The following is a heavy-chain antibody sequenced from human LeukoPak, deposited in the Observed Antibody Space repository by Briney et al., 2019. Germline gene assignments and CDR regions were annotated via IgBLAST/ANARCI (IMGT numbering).Heavy chain of an antibody. Sequence: GGSLRVSCAASGFGFSSYWMSWVRQAPGKGLEWVSYISSSGSTIYYADSVKGRFTISRDNAKNSLYLQMNSLKAEDTAMFYCATSMAQDVDAFHIWGQGTMVTVSS. CDR3: ATSMAQDVDAFHI. D-gene: IGHD2-21*01. CDR1: GFGFSSYW. J-gene: IGHJ3*02. V-gene: IGHV3-48*04. CDR2: ISSSGSTI.